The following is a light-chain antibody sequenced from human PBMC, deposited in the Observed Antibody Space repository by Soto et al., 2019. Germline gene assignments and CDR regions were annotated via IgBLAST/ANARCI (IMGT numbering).Light chain of an antibody. Sequence: QSALTQPRSVSGSPGQSVTISCTGTSSDVGGYNFVSWYQQYPGKAPKLIIYDVSKRPSGVPDRFSGSKSGNTASLTISGLQAEDEADYYCCSYAGSNNLVFGGGTKVTVL. CDR2: DVS. CDR1: SSDVGGYNF. J-gene: IGLJ3*02. V-gene: IGLV2-11*01. CDR3: CSYAGSNNLV.